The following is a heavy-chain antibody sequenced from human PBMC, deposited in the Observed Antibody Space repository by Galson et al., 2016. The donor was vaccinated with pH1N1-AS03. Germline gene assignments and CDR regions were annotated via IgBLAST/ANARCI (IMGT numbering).Heavy chain of an antibody. CDR1: GGSISSHY. V-gene: IGHV4-59*11. D-gene: IGHD3-10*01. J-gene: IGHJ4*02. CDR3: ARGGFYGSGRLDY. Sequence: SETLSLTCTVSGGSISSHYWSWVRQPPGKGLECIGYIYYTGSTNYSPSLRSRVTISVDTSKNQFSLKLTSVTAADTAVYYCARGGFYGSGRLDYWGQGALVTVSS. CDR2: IYYTGST.